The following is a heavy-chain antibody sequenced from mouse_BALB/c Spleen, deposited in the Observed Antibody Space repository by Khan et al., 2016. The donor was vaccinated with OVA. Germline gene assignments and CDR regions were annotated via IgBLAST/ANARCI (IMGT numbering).Heavy chain of an antibody. V-gene: IGHV9-3-1*01. Sequence: QVQLKQSGPELKKPGETVKISCKASGYTFTNYGMNWVKQAPGKGLKWMGWINTYTGEPTYADDFKGRFASSLETSASTAYLQINNLKNGDTATYFCARDYGYAYWGQGTLVTVSA. J-gene: IGHJ3*01. CDR2: INTYTGEP. D-gene: IGHD1-2*01. CDR3: ARDYGYAY. CDR1: GYTFTNYG.